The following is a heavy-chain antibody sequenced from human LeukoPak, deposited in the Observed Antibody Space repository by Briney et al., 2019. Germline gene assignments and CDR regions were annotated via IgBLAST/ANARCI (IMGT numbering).Heavy chain of an antibody. Sequence: GGSLRLSCAASGFTFSSCSMHWVRQAPGKGLEWVSSISSISSHIYYADSVKGRFTISRDNAKNSLYLQMNSLRAEDTAVYYCARGTLVTFDIWGQGTMVTVSS. CDR3: ARGTLVTFDI. D-gene: IGHD3-10*01. CDR1: GFTFSSCS. CDR2: ISSISSHI. J-gene: IGHJ3*02. V-gene: IGHV3-21*01.